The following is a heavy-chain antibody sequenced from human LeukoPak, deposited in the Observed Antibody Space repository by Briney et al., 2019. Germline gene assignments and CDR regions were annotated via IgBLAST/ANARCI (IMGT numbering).Heavy chain of an antibody. J-gene: IGHJ4*02. D-gene: IGHD4/OR15-4a*01. Sequence: GGSLRLSCAASEFTFSSYSMNWVRQAPGKGLEWVSSISSSSSYIYYADSVKGRFTISRDNGKNSLDLQMNSLRADDTAVYYCARDTLGEGEDANYAVYYFDYWGQGTVVTVSS. V-gene: IGHV3-21*01. CDR1: EFTFSSYS. CDR3: ARDTLGEGEDANYAVYYFDY. CDR2: ISSSSSYI.